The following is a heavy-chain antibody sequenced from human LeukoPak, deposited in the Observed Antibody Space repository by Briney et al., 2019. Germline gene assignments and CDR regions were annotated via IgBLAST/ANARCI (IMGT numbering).Heavy chain of an antibody. Sequence: SETLSLTCTVSGGSISSSSYYWAWIRQPPGNGLEWIGSIYYSGNTYYKSSLKSRVTIAVDTSKNQFSLKLNSVTAADTAVYYCARESYYDSSGYSHDAFDIWGQGTMVTVSS. CDR2: IYYSGNT. CDR3: ARESYYDSSGYSHDAFDI. V-gene: IGHV4-39*07. CDR1: GGSISSSSYY. J-gene: IGHJ3*02. D-gene: IGHD3-22*01.